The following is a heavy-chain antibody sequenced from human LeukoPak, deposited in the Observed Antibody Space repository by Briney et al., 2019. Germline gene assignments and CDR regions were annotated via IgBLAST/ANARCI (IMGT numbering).Heavy chain of an antibody. D-gene: IGHD5-18*01. CDR2: ISSSSSTI. CDR1: GFTFSSHS. CDR3: ARSTDTAMTRGYFDY. Sequence: GGSLRLSCAASGFTFSSHSMNWVRQAPGKGLEWVSYISSSSSTIYYADSVKGRFTISRDNAKNSLYLQMNSLRAEDTAVYYCARSTDTAMTRGYFDYWGQGTLVTVSS. J-gene: IGHJ4*02. V-gene: IGHV3-48*04.